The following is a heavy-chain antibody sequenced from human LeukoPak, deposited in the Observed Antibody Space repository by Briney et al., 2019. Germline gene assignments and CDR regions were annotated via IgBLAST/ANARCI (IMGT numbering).Heavy chain of an antibody. CDR1: GFTFGLHG. V-gene: IGHV3-30*18. CDR3: AKDILYYYGSGRNPFDY. J-gene: IGHJ4*02. Sequence: PGGSLRLSCVASGFTFGLHGMHWVRQAPGKGLEWVALMSYDGSVKDYGDSVKGRFTVSRDNSKNTLYLQMNSLRAEDTAVYYCAKDILYYYGSGRNPFDYWGQGTLVTVSS. CDR2: MSYDGSVK. D-gene: IGHD3-10*01.